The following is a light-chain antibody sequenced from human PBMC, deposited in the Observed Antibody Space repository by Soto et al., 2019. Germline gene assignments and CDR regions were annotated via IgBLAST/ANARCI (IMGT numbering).Light chain of an antibody. CDR1: SSDVGSYDL. J-gene: IGLJ2*01. Sequence: QSALTQPASVSGSPGQSITISCTGTSSDVGSYDLVSWYQQRPGKAPKLMIYKVSKRPSGVSSRFSGSKSGNTASLTISGLRAEDEADYYCCSFAPSDTFVVFGGGTKVTVL. V-gene: IGLV2-23*02. CDR2: KVS. CDR3: CSFAPSDTFVV.